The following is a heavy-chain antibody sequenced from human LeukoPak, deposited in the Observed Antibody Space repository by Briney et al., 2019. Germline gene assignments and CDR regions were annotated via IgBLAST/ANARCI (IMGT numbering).Heavy chain of an antibody. D-gene: IGHD3-22*01. CDR1: GYTFTSYG. V-gene: IGHV1-18*01. CDR2: ISAYNGNT. J-gene: IGHJ4*02. CDR3: ARDAGDDSSGYYDY. Sequence: ASVKVSCKASGYTFTSYGISWVRQAPGQGLEWMGWISAYNGNTNYAQKLQGRVTMTTDTSTSTAYMELRSLRSDDTAVYYCARDAGDDSSGYYDYWGQGTLVTVSP.